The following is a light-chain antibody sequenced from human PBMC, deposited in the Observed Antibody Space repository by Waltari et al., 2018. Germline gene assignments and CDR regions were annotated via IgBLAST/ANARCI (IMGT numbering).Light chain of an antibody. CDR2: EYH. CDR3: QSYDNIDHVV. J-gene: IGLJ2*01. Sequence: NFMMTLPHSVWESPGKTVTMSCTGSSGSIARNSVQRYQPRPGSAPTTVIYEYHQKPSRVPDRFSASIDSSSNSASLTISGLKTEDEADYYCQSYDNIDHVVFGGWTKLTDL. CDR1: SGSIARNS. V-gene: IGLV6-57*02.